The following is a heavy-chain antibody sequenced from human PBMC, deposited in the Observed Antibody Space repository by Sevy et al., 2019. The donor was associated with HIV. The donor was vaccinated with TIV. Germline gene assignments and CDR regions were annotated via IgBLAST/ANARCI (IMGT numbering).Heavy chain of an antibody. CDR2: ISYDGSNK. J-gene: IGHJ6*02. Sequence: GGSLRLSCAASGFTFSSYAMHWVRQAPGKGLEWVAAISYDGSNKYYADSVKGRFTISRDNSKNTLYLQMNSLRAEDTAVYYCARDNDCSGGSCSYYYGMDVWGQGTTVTVSS. D-gene: IGHD2-15*01. CDR3: ARDNDCSGGSCSYYYGMDV. CDR1: GFTFSSYA. V-gene: IGHV3-30-3*01.